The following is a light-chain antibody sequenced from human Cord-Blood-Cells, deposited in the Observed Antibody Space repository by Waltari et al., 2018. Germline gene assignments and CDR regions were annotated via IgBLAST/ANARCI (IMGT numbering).Light chain of an antibody. CDR1: KLGDKY. CDR3: QAWDSSTYV. J-gene: IGLJ1*01. Sequence: SYELTQPPSVSVSPGQTASITCSGAKLGDKYACWYQKKPGQSPVLVIYQDSKRPSGIPERFSGSNSGNTATLTISGTQAMDEADYYCQAWDSSTYVFGTGTKVTVL. CDR2: QDS. V-gene: IGLV3-1*01.